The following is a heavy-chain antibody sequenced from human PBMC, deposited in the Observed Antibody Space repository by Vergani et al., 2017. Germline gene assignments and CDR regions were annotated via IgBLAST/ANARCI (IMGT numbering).Heavy chain of an antibody. Sequence: VQLVESGGGVVQPGRSLRVSCAGSGFTFTNYDMHWVRQAPGKGLEWVSSISSSSSYIYYADSVKGRFTISRDNAKNSLYLQMNSLRAEDTAVYYCARGSGDGAFDIWGQGTMVTVSS. CDR3: ARGSGDGAFDI. J-gene: IGHJ3*02. D-gene: IGHD7-27*01. V-gene: IGHV3-21*01. CDR2: ISSSSSYI. CDR1: GFTFTNYD.